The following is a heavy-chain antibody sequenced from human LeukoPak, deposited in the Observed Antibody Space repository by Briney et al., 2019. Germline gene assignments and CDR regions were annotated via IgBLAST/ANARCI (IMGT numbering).Heavy chain of an antibody. J-gene: IGHJ4*02. D-gene: IGHD1-26*01. Sequence: PGGSLRLSCAASGFTFSSYAMHWVRQAPGKGLEWVAVISYDGSNKYYADSVKGRFTISRDNSKNTLYLQMNSLRAEDTAVYYCARGGYSGSFDYWGQGTLVTVSS. V-gene: IGHV3-30-3*01. CDR3: ARGGYSGSFDY. CDR2: ISYDGSNK. CDR1: GFTFSSYA.